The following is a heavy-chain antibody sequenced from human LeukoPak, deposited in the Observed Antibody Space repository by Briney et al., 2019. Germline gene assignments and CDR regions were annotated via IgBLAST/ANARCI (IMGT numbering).Heavy chain of an antibody. CDR2: ISGSGGST. CDR3: AKASSGWFAGY. CDR1: GFTFSSYA. Sequence: GGSLRLSCAASGFTFSSYAMSWVRQAPGKGLEWVSAISGSGGSTCYADSVKGRFTISRDNSKNTLYLQMNSLRAEDTAVYYCAKASSGWFAGYWGQGTLVTVSS. J-gene: IGHJ4*02. V-gene: IGHV3-23*01. D-gene: IGHD6-19*01.